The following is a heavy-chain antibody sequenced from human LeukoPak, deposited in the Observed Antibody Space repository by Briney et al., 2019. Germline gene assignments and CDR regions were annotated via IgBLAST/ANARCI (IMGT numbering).Heavy chain of an antibody. Sequence: GGSLRPSCIASGFTFSNYGMSWVRQAPGKGLEWVSGLSDAGIRIFYSDSVRGRFTISRDNAKNSLYLQMNSLRAEDTAVYYCARVSGHYDFWSGYSYYFDYWGQGTLVTVSS. CDR1: GFTFSNYG. J-gene: IGHJ4*02. CDR2: LSDAGIRI. CDR3: ARVSGHYDFWSGYSYYFDY. V-gene: IGHV3-23*01. D-gene: IGHD3-3*01.